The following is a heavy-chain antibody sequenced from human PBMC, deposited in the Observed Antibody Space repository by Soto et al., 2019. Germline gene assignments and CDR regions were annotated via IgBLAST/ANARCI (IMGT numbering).Heavy chain of an antibody. V-gene: IGHV3-30-3*01. CDR2: ISYDGSNK. CDR3: ARESGYSYGRDAFDI. D-gene: IGHD5-18*01. Sequence: LRLSCTAAGFTFSSYAMHWVRQAPCKGLEWVAVISYDGSNKYYADSVKGRFTISRDNSKNTLYLQMNSLRAEDTAVYYCARESGYSYGRDAFDIWGEGTMVTVSS. J-gene: IGHJ3*02. CDR1: GFTFSSYA.